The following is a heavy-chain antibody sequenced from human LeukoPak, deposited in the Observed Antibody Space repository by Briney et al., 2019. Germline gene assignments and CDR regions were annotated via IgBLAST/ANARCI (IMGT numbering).Heavy chain of an antibody. CDR3: GKEMTSMVTVEY. Sequence: GGSLRLSCVASGFTFSTSAMSWVRQAPGKGREGVSAISGSGGKTYYADSVKGRFTISRDNSQNTLYLYMNSLRADDTAVYYCGKEMTSMVTVEYWGQGTLVTVSS. CDR1: GFTFSTSA. J-gene: IGHJ4*02. V-gene: IGHV3-23*01. D-gene: IGHD5-18*01. CDR2: ISGSGGKT.